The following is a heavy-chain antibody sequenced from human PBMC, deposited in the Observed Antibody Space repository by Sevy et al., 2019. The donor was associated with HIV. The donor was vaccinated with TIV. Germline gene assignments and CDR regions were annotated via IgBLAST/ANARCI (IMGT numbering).Heavy chain of an antibody. D-gene: IGHD6-13*01. V-gene: IGHV1-18*01. Sequence: ASVKVSCKASGYSFSSYGITWVRQAPGEGLEWVGWISAFNGNTNYAQKVQGRVTLTTDSSTSTAYMELGNLISDDTAVYYCVKGAAADLDYWGQGTLVTVSS. J-gene: IGHJ4*02. CDR3: VKGAAADLDY. CDR1: GYSFSSYG. CDR2: ISAFNGNT.